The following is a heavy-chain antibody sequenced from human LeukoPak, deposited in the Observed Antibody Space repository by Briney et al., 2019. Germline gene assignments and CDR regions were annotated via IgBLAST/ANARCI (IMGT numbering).Heavy chain of an antibody. CDR3: AREFGAVAGEDAFDI. Sequence: SETLSLTCAVYGGSFSGYYWSWIRQPPGKGLEWIGEINHSGSTNYNPSLKSRVTISVDTSKNQFSLKLSSVTAADTAVYYCAREFGAVAGEDAFDIWGQGTMVTVSS. CDR2: INHSGST. D-gene: IGHD6-19*01. J-gene: IGHJ3*02. CDR1: GGSFSGYY. V-gene: IGHV4-34*01.